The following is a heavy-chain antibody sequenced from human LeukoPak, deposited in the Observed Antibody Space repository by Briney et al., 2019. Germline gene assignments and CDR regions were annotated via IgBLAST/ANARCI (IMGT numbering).Heavy chain of an antibody. CDR1: GFTFSSYA. D-gene: IGHD1-26*01. J-gene: IGHJ6*03. Sequence: GGSLRLSCAASGFTFSSYAMSWVRQAPGKGLEWVANIKQDGSEKYYVDSVKGRFTISRDNAKNSLYLQMNSLRAEDTAVYYCARDRGSFNYYYYMDVWGKGTTVTVSS. V-gene: IGHV3-7*01. CDR3: ARDRGSFNYYYYMDV. CDR2: IKQDGSEK.